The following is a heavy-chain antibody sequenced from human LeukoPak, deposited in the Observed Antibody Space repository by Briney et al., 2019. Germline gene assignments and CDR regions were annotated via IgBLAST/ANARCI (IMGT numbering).Heavy chain of an antibody. J-gene: IGHJ6*02. V-gene: IGHV1-18*01. CDR2: IGAYNGNT. CDR3: ARDLLGYSYGYYYGMDV. D-gene: IGHD5-18*01. Sequence: ASVKVSCTASGGTFSSYAISWVRQAPGQGLEWMGWIGAYNGNTNYAQKLQGRVTKTTDTSTSTAYMELRSLRSDDTAVYYCARDLLGYSYGYYYGMDVWGQGTTVTVSS. CDR1: GGTFSSYA.